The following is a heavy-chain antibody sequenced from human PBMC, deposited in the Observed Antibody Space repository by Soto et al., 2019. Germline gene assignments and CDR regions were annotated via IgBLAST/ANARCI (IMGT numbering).Heavy chain of an antibody. D-gene: IGHD3-9*01. J-gene: IGHJ5*02. CDR2: IIPIFGTA. CDR1: GGTFSSYA. CDR3: ARGSWYILTGYSPCWFDP. Sequence: QVQLVQSGAEVKKPGSSVKVSCKASGGTFSSYAISWVRQAPGQGLEWMGGIIPIFGTANYAQKFQGRVTITADKSTSTAYMELSSLRSEYTAVYYCARGSWYILTGYSPCWFDPWGQGTLVTVSS. V-gene: IGHV1-69*06.